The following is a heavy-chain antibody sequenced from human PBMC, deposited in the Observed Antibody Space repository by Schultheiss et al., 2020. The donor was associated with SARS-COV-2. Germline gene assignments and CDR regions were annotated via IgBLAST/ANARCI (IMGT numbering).Heavy chain of an antibody. D-gene: IGHD2-15*01. V-gene: IGHV4-39*07. J-gene: IGHJ4*02. Sequence: SETLSLTCTVSGGSISSSSYYWGWIRQPPGKGLEWIGSIYYSGSTNYNPSLKSRVTISVDTSKNQFSLKLSSVTAADTAVYYCATSSGGSWEDFDYWGQGTLVTVSS. CDR3: ATSSGGSWEDFDY. CDR1: GGSISSSSYY. CDR2: IYYSGST.